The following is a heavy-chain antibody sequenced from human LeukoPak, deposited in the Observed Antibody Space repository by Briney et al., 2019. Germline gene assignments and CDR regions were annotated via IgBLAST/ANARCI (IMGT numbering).Heavy chain of an antibody. V-gene: IGHV4-4*02. CDR1: GGSISSSNW. Sequence: PSETLSLTCAVSGGSISSSNWWSWVRQPPGKGLEWIGEIYHSGSTNYNPSLKSRVTISVDTSKNQFSLKLSSVTAADTAVYYCARTYSSSWTDYYYYYMDVWGKGTTVTVSS. CDR3: ARTYSSSWTDYYYYYMDV. J-gene: IGHJ6*03. CDR2: IYHSGST. D-gene: IGHD6-13*01.